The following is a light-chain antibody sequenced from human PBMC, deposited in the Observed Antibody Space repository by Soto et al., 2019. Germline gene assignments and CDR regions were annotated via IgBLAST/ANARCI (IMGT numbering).Light chain of an antibody. CDR1: QTISSW. Sequence: DIEMAQSPSSLSGCIGDRVAITCRASQTISSWLAWYQQKPGKAPKALIYDVSSLESGVPSRFSGSGSGTEFTLTISSLQPDDFATYYCQQYKSYWTFGKGTTVDIK. V-gene: IGKV1-5*01. J-gene: IGKJ1*01. CDR2: DVS. CDR3: QQYKSYWT.